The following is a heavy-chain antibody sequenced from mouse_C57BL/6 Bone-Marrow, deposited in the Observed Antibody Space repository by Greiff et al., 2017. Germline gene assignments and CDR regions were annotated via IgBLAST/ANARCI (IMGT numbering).Heavy chain of an antibody. V-gene: IGHV1-61*01. CDR1: GYTFTSYW. Sequence: QVQLQQPGAELVRPGSSVKLSCKASGYTFTSYWMDWVKQRPGKGLEWIGNIYPSDSETHNNQKFKDKATLTVDKSSSTAYMQLSSLTSEDSAVYYCASHYYGSPSPFDYWGQGTTLTVSS. CDR2: IYPSDSET. CDR3: ASHYYGSPSPFDY. J-gene: IGHJ2*01. D-gene: IGHD1-1*01.